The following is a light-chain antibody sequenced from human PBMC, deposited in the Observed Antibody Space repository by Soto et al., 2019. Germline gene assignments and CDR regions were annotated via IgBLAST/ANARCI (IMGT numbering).Light chain of an antibody. CDR1: QSLVYSDGNTY. V-gene: IGKV2-24*01. CDR3: MQISRFPRT. Sequence: IVLTQTPLYSPVTLGQPASISCRSSQSLVYSDGNTYLRWLQQRPGQPPRLLIYKISNRFSGVTDRFSGSGAATLFTIIISRVEAEFDGVYCCMQISRFPRTFGQGTKMEIK. CDR2: KIS. J-gene: IGKJ1*01.